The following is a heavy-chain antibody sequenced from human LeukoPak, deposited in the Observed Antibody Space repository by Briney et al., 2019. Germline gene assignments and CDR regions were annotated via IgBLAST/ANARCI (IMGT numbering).Heavy chain of an antibody. J-gene: IGHJ6*04. D-gene: IGHD3-10*01. V-gene: IGHV4-34*01. CDR1: GGSFSGYY. CDR3: ARAPYGSGSSCMDV. CDR2: INHSGST. Sequence: ASETLSLTYAVYGGSFSGYYWSWIRQPPGKGLEWIGEINHSGSTNYNPSLKSRVTISVDTSKNQFSLKLSSVTAADTAVYYCARAPYGSGSSCMDVWGKGTTVTVSS.